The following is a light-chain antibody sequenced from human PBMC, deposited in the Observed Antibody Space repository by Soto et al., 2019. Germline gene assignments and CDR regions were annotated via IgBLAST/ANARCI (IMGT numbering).Light chain of an antibody. J-gene: IGLJ2*01. CDR2: EVS. V-gene: IGLV2-14*01. CDR3: SSYTSSSTLV. Sequence: QSALTQPASVSGSPGQSITISCTGTSRDVGGYNYVSLYQQHPGKATKRMIYEVSNRPSGVSNRFAGSKSGNTASLTISGLQAEDEADYYCSSYTSSSTLVFGGGTKLTVL. CDR1: SRDVGGYNY.